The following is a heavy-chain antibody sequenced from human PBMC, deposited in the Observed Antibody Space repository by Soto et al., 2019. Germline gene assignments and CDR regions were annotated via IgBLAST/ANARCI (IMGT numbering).Heavy chain of an antibody. CDR2: ISYDGSNK. CDR3: ARDEQLALDY. V-gene: IGHV3-30-3*01. Sequence: QVQLVESGGGVVQPGRSLRLSCAASGFTFSSYAMHWVRQAPGKGLEWVAVISYDGSNKYYADSVKGRFTIPRDNSKDTLYLQMNSLRAEDTAVYYCARDEQLALDYWGQGTLVTVSS. D-gene: IGHD6-6*01. J-gene: IGHJ4*02. CDR1: GFTFSSYA.